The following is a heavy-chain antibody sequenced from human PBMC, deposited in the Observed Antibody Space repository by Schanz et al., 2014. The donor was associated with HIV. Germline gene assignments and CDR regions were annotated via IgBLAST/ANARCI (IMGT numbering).Heavy chain of an antibody. CDR2: ISSGGDYI. CDR1: GFFLDDYA. V-gene: IGHV3-21*06. CDR3: ARGGKMVTFGGVLAPFDY. D-gene: IGHD3-16*02. J-gene: IGHJ4*02. Sequence: EVQLVESGGGLVQPGRSLRLSCATSGFFLDDYAMHWVRQAPGKGLEWVSSISSGGDYIYHADSVRGRFTISRDNAKNSLYLQMDSLRGEDTAVYYCARGGKMVTFGGVLAPFDYWGQGSLVTVSS.